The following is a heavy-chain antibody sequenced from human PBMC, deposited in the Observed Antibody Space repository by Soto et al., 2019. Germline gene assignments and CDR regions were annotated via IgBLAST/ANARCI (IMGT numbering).Heavy chain of an antibody. D-gene: IGHD2-15*01. J-gene: IGHJ4*02. CDR1: GFTFSSYG. CDR3: ARVYCSGGSCYLDY. CDR2: IWYDGINK. V-gene: IGHV3-33*01. Sequence: PGGSLRLSCAASGFTFSSYGMHWVRQAPGKGLEWVAVIWYDGINKYYADSVKGRFTISRDNSKNTLYLQMNSLRAEDTAVYFCARVYCSGGSCYLDYWGQGTLVTVSS.